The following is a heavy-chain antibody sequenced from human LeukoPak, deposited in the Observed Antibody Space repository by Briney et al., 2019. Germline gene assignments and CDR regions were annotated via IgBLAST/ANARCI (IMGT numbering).Heavy chain of an antibody. CDR1: GGSFSSGSYY. Sequence: SETLSLTCTVSGGSFSSGSYYWSWLRPPPGEGLEWIGYIYYSGSTNYNPSLKSRVTISVDTSKNQFSLKLSSVTAADTAVYYCASTGYYYGSGTTALFDYWGQGTLVTVSS. CDR3: ASTGYYYGSGTTALFDY. V-gene: IGHV4-61*01. J-gene: IGHJ4*02. D-gene: IGHD3-10*01. CDR2: IYYSGST.